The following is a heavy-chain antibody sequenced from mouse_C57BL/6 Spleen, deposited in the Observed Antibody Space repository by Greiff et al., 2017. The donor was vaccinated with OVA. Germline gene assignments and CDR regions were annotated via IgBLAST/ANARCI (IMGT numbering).Heavy chain of an antibody. CDR2: IHPNSGST. Sequence: QVQLQQPGAELVKPGASVKLSCKASGYTFTSYWMHWVKQRPGQGLEWIGMIHPNSGSTNYNEKFKSKATLTVDKSSSTAYMQLRSLTSEDSAVYYCARTSYDGLAYWGQGTLVTVSA. CDR1: GYTFTSYW. CDR3: ARTSYDGLAY. J-gene: IGHJ3*01. D-gene: IGHD2-12*01. V-gene: IGHV1-64*01.